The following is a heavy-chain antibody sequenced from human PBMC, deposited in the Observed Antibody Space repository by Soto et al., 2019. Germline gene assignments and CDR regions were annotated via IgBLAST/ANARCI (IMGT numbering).Heavy chain of an antibody. CDR2: IYYSGSI. Sequence: SETLSLSCTVSGVTISTNSYSWGWIRQRPGVGLEWIGRIYYSGSIYYNPSLKSRVTISVDTSKNQYYLDLNSVTAADTAMYYCARNGDCTRPGCIVGWFDPWGPGTLVTVSS. J-gene: IGHJ5*02. V-gene: IGHV4-39*07. CDR1: GVTISTNSYS. D-gene: IGHD2-8*01. CDR3: ARNGDCTRPGCIVGWFDP.